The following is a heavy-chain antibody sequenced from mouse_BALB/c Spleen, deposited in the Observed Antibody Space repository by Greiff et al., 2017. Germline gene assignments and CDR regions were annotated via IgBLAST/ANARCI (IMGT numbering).Heavy chain of an antibody. CDR2: IYPGVGDT. CDR1: GYAFRSYW. J-gene: IGHJ4*01. Sequence: VQLQQSGAELVRPGYSVKISCKASGYAFRSYWMNWVKQRPGQGLEWIGHIYPGVGDTNYNGKFKGKATLTADKSSSTAYMQLSSLTSEDSAVYFCAQYSNYERNYAMDYWGQGTSVTVSS. V-gene: IGHV1-80*01. CDR3: AQYSNYERNYAMDY. D-gene: IGHD2-5*01.